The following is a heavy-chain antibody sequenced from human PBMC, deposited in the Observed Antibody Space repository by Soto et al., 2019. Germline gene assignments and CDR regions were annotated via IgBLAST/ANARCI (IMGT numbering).Heavy chain of an antibody. Sequence: EVQLLESGGGLVQPGGSLRLSCAASGFTFSSYAMSWVRQAPGKGLEWVSAISGSGSTYYADSVKGRFTISNDNSKSTLYLQMNSRRAEDTAVYYCAKEKDYDYVWGSYRYTSDYWGQGTLVTVSS. CDR2: ISGSGST. J-gene: IGHJ4*02. D-gene: IGHD3-16*02. CDR3: AKEKDYDYVWGSYRYTSDY. CDR1: GFTFSSYA. V-gene: IGHV3-23*01.